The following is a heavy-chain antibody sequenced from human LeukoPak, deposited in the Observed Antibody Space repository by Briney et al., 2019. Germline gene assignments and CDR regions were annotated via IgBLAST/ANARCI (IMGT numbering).Heavy chain of an antibody. J-gene: IGHJ4*02. D-gene: IGHD1-26*01. CDR3: ARSSGSYRYYFDY. CDR1: GGTFISYA. V-gene: IGHV1-69*13. CDR2: IIPIFGTA. Sequence: SVKVSCKASGGTFISYAISWVRQAPGQGLEWMGGIIPIFGTANYAQKFQGRVTITADESTSTAYMELSSLRSEDTAVYYCARSSGSYRYYFDYWGQGTLVTVSS.